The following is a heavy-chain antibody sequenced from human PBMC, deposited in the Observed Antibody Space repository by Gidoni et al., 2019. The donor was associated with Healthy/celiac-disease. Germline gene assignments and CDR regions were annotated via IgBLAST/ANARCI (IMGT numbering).Heavy chain of an antibody. J-gene: IGHJ4*02. CDR1: GGSISSSSYY. D-gene: IGHD5-12*01. CDR2: IYYSGST. Sequence: QLQLQESGPGLVKPSETLSLTCTVSGGSISSSSYYWGWIRQPPGKGLEWIGSIYYSGSTYYNPSLKSRVTISVDTSKNQFSLKLSSVTAADTAVYYCARHWGEARWLRALMNGYFDYWGQGTLVTVSS. V-gene: IGHV4-39*01. CDR3: ARHWGEARWLRALMNGYFDY.